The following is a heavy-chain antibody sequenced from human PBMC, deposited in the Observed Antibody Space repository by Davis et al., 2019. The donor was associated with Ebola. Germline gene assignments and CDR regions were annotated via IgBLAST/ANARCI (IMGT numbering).Heavy chain of an antibody. Sequence: SVKVSCKASGGTFSSYAISWVRQAPGQGLEWMGGIIPIFGTANYAQKFQGRVTITADKSTSTAYMELSSLRSEDTAVYYCAREHPRISYYGMDVWGQGTTVTVSS. CDR2: IIPIFGTA. J-gene: IGHJ6*02. CDR1: GGTFSSYA. V-gene: IGHV1-69*06. CDR3: AREHPRISYYGMDV. D-gene: IGHD5-12*01.